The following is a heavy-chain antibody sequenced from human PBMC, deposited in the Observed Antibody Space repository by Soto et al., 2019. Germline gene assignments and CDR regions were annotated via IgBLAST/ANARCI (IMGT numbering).Heavy chain of an antibody. V-gene: IGHV3-72*01. Sequence: EVQLVESGGGLVQPGGSLRLSCAASGLIFSDYHMDWVRQAPGKGLEWVGRIRRKANSYTTEYAASVKGRFTISRDDPKKSLYLQMNSLKSEDTAVYYCAMLGGWSGGSSGMDVWGQGNTVTLSS. D-gene: IGHD6-19*01. CDR3: AMLGGWSGGSSGMDV. CDR2: IRRKANSYTT. CDR1: GLIFSDYH. J-gene: IGHJ6*02.